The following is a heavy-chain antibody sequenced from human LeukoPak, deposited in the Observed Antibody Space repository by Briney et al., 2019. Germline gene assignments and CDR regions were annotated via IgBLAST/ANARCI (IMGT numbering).Heavy chain of an antibody. Sequence: GGSLRLSCAASGFTFSSYGMHWVRQAPGKGLEWVAVIWYDGSNKYYADSVKGRFTISRDNSKNALYLQMNSLRAEDTAVYYCARDRAATEVDYYYYYGMDVWGQGTTVTVSS. CDR1: GFTFSSYG. V-gene: IGHV3-33*01. D-gene: IGHD6-25*01. CDR3: ARDRAATEVDYYYYYGMDV. J-gene: IGHJ6*02. CDR2: IWYDGSNK.